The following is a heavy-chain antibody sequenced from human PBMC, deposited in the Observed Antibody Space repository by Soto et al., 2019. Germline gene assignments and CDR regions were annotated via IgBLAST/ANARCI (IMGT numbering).Heavy chain of an antibody. CDR1: GYTFTSYG. Sequence: ASVKVSCKASGYTFTSYGISWVRQAPGQGLEWMGWIIANNGNTNYAQKFQGRVTITADKSTSTAYMELGSLRSEDTAVYYCARRYSSSWYNYYYYGMDVWGQGTTVTVSS. V-gene: IGHV1-18*01. CDR3: ARRYSSSWYNYYYYGMDV. D-gene: IGHD6-13*01. CDR2: IIANNGNT. J-gene: IGHJ6*02.